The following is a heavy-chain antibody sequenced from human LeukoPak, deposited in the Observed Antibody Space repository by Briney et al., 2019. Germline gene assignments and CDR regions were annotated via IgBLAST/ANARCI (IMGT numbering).Heavy chain of an antibody. Sequence: SETLSLTCTVSGGSISSGSYYWSWIRQPAGKGLEWIGRIYTSGSTNYNPSLKSRVTISVDTSKNQFSLKLSSVTAADTAVYYCARVTGYMTEDYFDYWGQGTLITVSS. J-gene: IGHJ4*02. CDR2: IYTSGST. V-gene: IGHV4-61*02. CDR3: ARVTGYMTEDYFDY. CDR1: GGSISSGSYY. D-gene: IGHD6-13*01.